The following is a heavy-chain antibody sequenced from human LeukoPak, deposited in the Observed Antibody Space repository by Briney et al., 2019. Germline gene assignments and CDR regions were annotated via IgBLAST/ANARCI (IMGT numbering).Heavy chain of an antibody. V-gene: IGHV4-61*02. J-gene: IGHJ4*02. CDR1: GASISSGSYY. Sequence: SETLSLTCTVSGASISSGSYYWSWFRQPAGKGLEWIGRISTSGSTNYNSSLKSRVTISVDTSNNQFSLKLSSVTAADTAVYYCATGGYDFWSGQRLDYWGQRTLVTVSS. D-gene: IGHD3-3*01. CDR3: ATGGYDFWSGQRLDY. CDR2: ISTSGST.